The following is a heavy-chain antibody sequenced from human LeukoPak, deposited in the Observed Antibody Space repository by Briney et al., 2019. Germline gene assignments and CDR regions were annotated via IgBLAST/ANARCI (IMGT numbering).Heavy chain of an antibody. CDR3: ATHLITMVRGVITLYYFDY. D-gene: IGHD3-10*01. V-gene: IGHV3-23*01. Sequence: PGGSLRLSCAASGFTFSSYAMSWVRQAPGKGQEWVSAISGSGGSTYYADSVKGRFTISRDNSKNTLYLQMNSLRAEDTAVYYCATHLITMVRGVITLYYFDYWGQGTLVTVSS. CDR2: ISGSGGST. J-gene: IGHJ4*02. CDR1: GFTFSSYA.